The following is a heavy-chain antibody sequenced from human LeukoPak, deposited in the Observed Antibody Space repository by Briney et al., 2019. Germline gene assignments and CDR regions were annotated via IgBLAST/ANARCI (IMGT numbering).Heavy chain of an antibody. V-gene: IGHV1-8*01. CDR3: ARYDSSGYFIDY. D-gene: IGHD3-22*01. CDR2: MNPNSGNT. Sequence: ASVKVSCKASGYTFTSYDINWVRQATGQGLEWMGWMNPNSGNTGYAQKFQGRVTMTRNTSISTAYMELSSLRSEDTAVYYCARYDSSGYFIDYWGQGTLVTVSS. J-gene: IGHJ4*02. CDR1: GYTFTSYD.